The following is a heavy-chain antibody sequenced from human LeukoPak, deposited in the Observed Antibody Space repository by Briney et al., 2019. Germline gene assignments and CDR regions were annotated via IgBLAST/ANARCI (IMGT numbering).Heavy chain of an antibody. CDR2: ISGSGGST. V-gene: IGHV3-23*01. CDR3: AKGGPTYYDFWSGYSYCTELDY. J-gene: IGHJ4*02. D-gene: IGHD3-3*01. CDR1: GFTFSSYA. Sequence: GGSLRLSCAASGFTFSSYAMSWVRQAPGKGLEWVSAISGSGGSTYYADSVKGRFTISRDNSKNTLHLQMNSLRAEDTAVYYCAKGGPTYYDFWSGYSYCTELDYWGQGTLVTVSS.